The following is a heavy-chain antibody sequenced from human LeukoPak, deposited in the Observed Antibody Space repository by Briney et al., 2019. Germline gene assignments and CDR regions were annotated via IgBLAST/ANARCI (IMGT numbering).Heavy chain of an antibody. J-gene: IGHJ4*02. D-gene: IGHD6-13*01. CDR3: AGDSSRWYGFDY. CDR2: IYSGGST. V-gene: IGHV3-53*01. CDR1: GFTVSSNH. Sequence: GGALRLSCAASGFTVSSNHMSWVRQGAGKGLEWVSVIYSGGSTYYADSVQGRFSLSRDNSKKALYLQMNSLRAEDTPVYYCAGDSSRWYGFDYWGQGTLVTVSS.